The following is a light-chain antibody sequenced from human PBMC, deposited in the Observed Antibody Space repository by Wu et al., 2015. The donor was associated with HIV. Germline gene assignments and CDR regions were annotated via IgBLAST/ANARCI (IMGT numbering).Light chain of an antibody. J-gene: IGKJ1*01. V-gene: IGKV3-11*01. CDR2: DAS. CDR1: QSVGKY. Sequence: VASTQSPATLSLSPGERATLSCRASQSVGKYLAWYQQKPGQTPRLLIYDASNRATGIPARFSGSGSGTDFTLTISRLEPEDFAVYYCQQRNNRLWAFGQGTKVEIK. CDR3: QQRNNRLWA.